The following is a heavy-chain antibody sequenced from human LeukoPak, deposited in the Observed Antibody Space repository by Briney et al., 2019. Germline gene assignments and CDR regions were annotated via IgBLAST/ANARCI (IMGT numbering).Heavy chain of an antibody. CDR2: INPNSGGT. Sequence: ASVKVSCKASGYTFTDYYMHWVRQAPGQGLEWMGWINPNSGGTNYAQKFQGRVTMTRDTSISTAYMELSRLRSDDTAVYYLASYYYNNSGVFDLGGKGTRVTVS. D-gene: IGHD3-22*01. CDR3: ASYYYNNSGVFDL. J-gene: IGHJ3*01. V-gene: IGHV1-2*02. CDR1: GYTFTDYY.